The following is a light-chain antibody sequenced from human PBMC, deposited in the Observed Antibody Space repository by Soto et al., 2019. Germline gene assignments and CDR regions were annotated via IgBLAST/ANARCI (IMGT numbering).Light chain of an antibody. J-gene: IGKJ1*01. CDR1: QTISSNY. V-gene: IGKV3-20*01. CDR3: QQYVSWT. CDR2: GTS. Sequence: IVLTQSPATLSVSPGESATLSCMASQTISSNYLAWYQQKPGQAPSLLIYGTSSRATGIPDRFSGSGSGTDFTLTISRLEPEDSAIYYCQQYVSWTFGQGTKVEIK.